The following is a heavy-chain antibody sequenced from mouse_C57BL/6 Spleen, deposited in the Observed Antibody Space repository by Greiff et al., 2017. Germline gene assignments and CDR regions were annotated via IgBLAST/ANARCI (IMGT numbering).Heavy chain of an antibody. J-gene: IGHJ3*01. CDR2: IYPGGGYT. Sequence: QVQLQQSGAELVRPGTSVKMSCKASGYTFTNYWIGWAKQRPGHGLEWLGDIYPGGGYTNYNEKFKGKATLTADKSSSTAYMQISSLTSEDSAIYYCARSDYYDYAERQFAYWGQGTLVTVSA. CDR1: GYTFTNYW. CDR3: ARSDYYDYAERQFAY. V-gene: IGHV1-63*01. D-gene: IGHD2-4*01.